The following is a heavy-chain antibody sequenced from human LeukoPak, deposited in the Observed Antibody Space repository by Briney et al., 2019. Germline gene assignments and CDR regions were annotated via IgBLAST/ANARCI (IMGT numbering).Heavy chain of an antibody. V-gene: IGHV4-59*12. CDR1: GGSISSFY. CDR3: AREPPGY. Sequence: SETLSLTCTVSGGSISSFYWTWIRQPPGKGLEWIGYIYYSGSTNYNPSLKSRVTISIDASKNQFSLKLSSVTAADTAVYYCAREPPGYWGQGILVTVSS. CDR2: IYYSGST. J-gene: IGHJ4*02.